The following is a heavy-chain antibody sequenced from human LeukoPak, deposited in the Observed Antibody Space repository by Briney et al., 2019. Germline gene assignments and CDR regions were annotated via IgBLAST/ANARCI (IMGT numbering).Heavy chain of an antibody. J-gene: IGHJ4*02. D-gene: IGHD2-15*01. CDR3: AASHYYSGGSCYYVY. CDR1: GYTFTSYD. CDR2: MNPNSGNT. V-gene: IGHV1-8*03. Sequence: ASVKVSCKASGYTFTSYDINWVRQATGQGLEWMGWMNPNSGNTGYAQKFQGRVTITTDESTSTAYMELSSLRSEDTAVYYCAASHYYSGGSCYYVYWGQGTLVTVSS.